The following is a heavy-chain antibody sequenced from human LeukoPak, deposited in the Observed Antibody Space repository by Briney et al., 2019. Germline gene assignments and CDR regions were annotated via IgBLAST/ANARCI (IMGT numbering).Heavy chain of an antibody. CDR2: IYYSGSI. D-gene: IGHD5-18*01. J-gene: IGHJ6*03. CDR3: ARTVNTAFAYSYYYMDV. CDR1: GGSISNYY. V-gene: IGHV4-59*01. Sequence: SETLSLTCTVSGGSISNYYWSWIRQPPGKGLEWIGYIYYSGSINYNPSLWSQVTISVDTSKNQFSLKLSSVTAADTAVYYCARTVNTAFAYSYYYMDVWGKGTTVTVSS.